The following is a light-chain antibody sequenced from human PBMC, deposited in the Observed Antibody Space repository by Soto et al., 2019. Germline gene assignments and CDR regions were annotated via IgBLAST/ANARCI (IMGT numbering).Light chain of an antibody. V-gene: IGLV1-40*01. Sequence: QPVLTQPPSVSGAPGQRVTISCTGSSSNIGAGYDVHWYQQLPGTAPKLLIYGNSNRPSGVPDRISGSKSGTSASLAITGLQAEDEADYYCQSFDTSLSGWVVFGGGTQLTVL. J-gene: IGLJ2*01. CDR2: GNS. CDR3: QSFDTSLSGWVV. CDR1: SSNIGAGYD.